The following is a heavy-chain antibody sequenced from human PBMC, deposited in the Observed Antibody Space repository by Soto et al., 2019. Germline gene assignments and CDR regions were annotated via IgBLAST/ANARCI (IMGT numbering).Heavy chain of an antibody. Sequence: GGSLRLSCAASGFTFSSYAMHWVRQAPGKGLEWVAVISYDGSNKYYADSVKGRFTISRDNSKNTLYLQMNSLRAEDTAVYYCASLPLITGSTAAFDIWGQGTMVTVSS. J-gene: IGHJ3*02. V-gene: IGHV3-30-3*01. CDR1: GFTFSSYA. CDR3: ASLPLITGSTAAFDI. D-gene: IGHD1-20*01. CDR2: ISYDGSNK.